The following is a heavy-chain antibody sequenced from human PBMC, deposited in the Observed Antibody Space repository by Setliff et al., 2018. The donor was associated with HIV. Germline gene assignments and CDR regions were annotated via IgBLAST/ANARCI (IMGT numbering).Heavy chain of an antibody. CDR1: GGSISSQY. CDR2: MYFRGNA. D-gene: IGHD3-10*01. Sequence: KPSETLSLTCTVSGGSISSQYWSWIRQAPGKGLEWIGTMYFRGNARNSPSLKSRVTISVDTSKNQLSLNLTSVTAADTAVYYCARVETTVRGATYGMDVWGQGTTVTVSS. J-gene: IGHJ6*02. V-gene: IGHV4-59*11. CDR3: ARVETTVRGATYGMDV.